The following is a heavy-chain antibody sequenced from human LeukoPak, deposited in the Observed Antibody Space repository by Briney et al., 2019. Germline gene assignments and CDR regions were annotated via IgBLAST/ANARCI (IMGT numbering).Heavy chain of an antibody. CDR1: GGSISSGSYY. CDR2: IYYSGST. J-gene: IGHJ3*02. Sequence: PSQTLSLTCTVSGGSISSGSYYWSWIRQPPGKGLEWIGYIYYSGSTNYNPSLKSRVTISVDTSKNQFSLKLSSVTAADTAVYYCARVRAVAGTMAFDIWGQGTMVTVSS. CDR3: ARVRAVAGTMAFDI. D-gene: IGHD6-19*01. V-gene: IGHV4-61*01.